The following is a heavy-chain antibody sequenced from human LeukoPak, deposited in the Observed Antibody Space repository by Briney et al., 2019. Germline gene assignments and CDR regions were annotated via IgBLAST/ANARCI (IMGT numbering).Heavy chain of an antibody. CDR2: IYYSGST. D-gene: IGHD3-9*01. V-gene: IGHV4-59*01. Sequence: PSETLSLTCTVSGGSISSYYWSWIRQPPGKGLEWIGYIYYSGSTNYNPSLKSRVTMSVDTSKNQFSLKLNSVTAADTAVYYCARSGTLTGYLYWGQGALVTVSS. CDR1: GGSISSYY. J-gene: IGHJ4*02. CDR3: ARSGTLTGYLY.